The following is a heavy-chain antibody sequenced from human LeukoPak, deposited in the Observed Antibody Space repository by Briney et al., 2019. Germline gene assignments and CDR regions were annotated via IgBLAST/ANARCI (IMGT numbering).Heavy chain of an antibody. D-gene: IGHD3-10*01. J-gene: IGHJ6*02. CDR1: GGSTSGHY. CDR2: IYHSGST. CDR3: ARDGSIRGYYYGMDV. V-gene: IGHV4-30-2*01. Sequence: SETLSLTCTVSGGSTSGHYWSWIRQPPGKGLEWIGYIYHSGSTYYNPSLKSRVTISVDRSKNQFSLKLSSVTAADTAVYYCARDGSIRGYYYGMDVWGQGTTVTVSS.